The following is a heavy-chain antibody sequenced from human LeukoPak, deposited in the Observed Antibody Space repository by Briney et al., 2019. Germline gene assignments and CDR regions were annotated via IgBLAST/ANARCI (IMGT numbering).Heavy chain of an antibody. CDR2: ITPNSGAT. D-gene: IGHD3-22*01. Sequence: ASVKVSCKASGYTFTDYYMHWVRQGPGQGHELMGWITPNSGATKYAQKFRGRVSMTRDTSINTAYMELSRLRSDDTAIYYCARVSRFYYDSSGDFDYWGQGTLVTVSS. V-gene: IGHV1-2*02. J-gene: IGHJ4*02. CDR1: GYTFTDYY. CDR3: ARVSRFYYDSSGDFDY.